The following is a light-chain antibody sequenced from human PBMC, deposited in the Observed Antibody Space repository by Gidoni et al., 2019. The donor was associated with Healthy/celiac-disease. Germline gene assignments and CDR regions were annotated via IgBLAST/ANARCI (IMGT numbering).Light chain of an antibody. CDR1: QSLLNSHGYTY. J-gene: IGKJ1*01. V-gene: IGKV2-28*01. Sequence: DIGVKKYALSLHGTTGEPASLSCRSSQSLLNSHGYTYLDWYLQKPGQYPQLLIYLCFNRASGGTDWFSGSGSGTDFTLKLSRVAAEDVGVYYCMQAIQTPWTFGQGTKVEIK. CDR2: LCF. CDR3: MQAIQTPWT.